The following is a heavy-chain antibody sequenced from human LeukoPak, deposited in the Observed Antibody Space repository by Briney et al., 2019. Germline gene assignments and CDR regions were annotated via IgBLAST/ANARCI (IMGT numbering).Heavy chain of an antibody. CDR3: ARQGSSDWFDP. D-gene: IGHD6-6*01. J-gene: IGHJ5*02. CDR2: IYYSGST. V-gene: IGHV4-39*07. Sequence: SETLSLTCTVSGGSISSSSYYWGWIRRPPGKGLEWIGSIYYSGSTYYNPSLKSRVTISVDTSKNQFSLKLSSVTAADTAVYYCARQGSSDWFDPWGQGTLVTVSS. CDR1: GGSISSSSYY.